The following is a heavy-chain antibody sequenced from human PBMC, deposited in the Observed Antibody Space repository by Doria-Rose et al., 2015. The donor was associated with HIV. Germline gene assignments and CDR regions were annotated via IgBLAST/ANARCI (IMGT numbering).Heavy chain of an antibody. CDR1: GVSLSSPGMG. CDR3: ARIKSSRWYHKYYFDF. D-gene: IGHD6-13*01. Sequence: QVTLKESGPVLVKPTETLTLTCTVSGVSLSSPGMGVSWIRQPPGKALEWLAHICSDDERSYKTSLNSRLTISRGTSKSQVVLTMTDMDPVDTATYYCARIKSSRWYHKYYFDFWGQGTLVIVSA. CDR2: ICSDDER. J-gene: IGHJ4*02. V-gene: IGHV2-26*01.